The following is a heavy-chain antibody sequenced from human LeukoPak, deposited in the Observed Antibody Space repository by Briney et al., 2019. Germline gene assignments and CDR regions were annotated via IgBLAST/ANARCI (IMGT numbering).Heavy chain of an antibody. CDR2: IWYDGSNK. CDR1: GFTFSSYG. J-gene: IGHJ6*02. V-gene: IGHV3-33*01. Sequence: GGSLRLSCAASGFTFSSYGMHWVRQAPGKGLEWVAVIWYDGSNKYYADSVKGRFTISRDNSKNTLYLQMNSLRAEDTAVYYCARDRLSNLLWFGELLYYYYGMDVWGQGTTVTVSS. CDR3: ARDRLSNLLWFGELLYYYYGMDV. D-gene: IGHD3-10*01.